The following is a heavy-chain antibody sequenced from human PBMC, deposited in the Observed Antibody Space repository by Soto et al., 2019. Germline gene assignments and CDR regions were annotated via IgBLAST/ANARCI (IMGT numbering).Heavy chain of an antibody. D-gene: IGHD4-4*01. Sequence: SLRLSCAGSGFGFDGYAMHWFRQYAGKGLEWVSGISWNSGTIGYADSAKGRFTISRDNAKNSLYLQMNSLRPEDTAMYYCAKDSKLTFYGVDVLGQGTTVTVSS. J-gene: IGHJ6*02. V-gene: IGHV3-9*01. CDR3: AKDSKLTFYGVDV. CDR1: GFGFDGYA. CDR2: ISWNSGTI.